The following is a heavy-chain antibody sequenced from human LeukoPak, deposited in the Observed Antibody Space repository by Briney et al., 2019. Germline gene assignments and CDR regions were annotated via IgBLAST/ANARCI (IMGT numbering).Heavy chain of an antibody. CDR1: GGTFSSYA. V-gene: IGHV1-69*04. J-gene: IGHJ4*02. D-gene: IGHD3-22*01. Sequence: ASVKASCKASGGTFSSYAISWVRQAPGQGLEWMGRIIPILGIANYAQKFQGRVTITADKSTSTAYMELSSLRSEDTAVYYCATLWNYYDSSGYSHDYWGQGTLVTVSS. CDR3: ATLWNYYDSSGYSHDY. CDR2: IIPILGIA.